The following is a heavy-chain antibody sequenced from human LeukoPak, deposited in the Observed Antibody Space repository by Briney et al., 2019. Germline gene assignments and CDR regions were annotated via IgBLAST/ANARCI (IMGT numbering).Heavy chain of an antibody. V-gene: IGHV4-34*01. J-gene: IGHJ4*02. CDR2: INHSGST. CDR3: ARGGRGDYRNEYYFDY. CDR1: GGSFSGYY. D-gene: IGHD4-11*01. Sequence: SETLSLTCAVYGGSFSGYYWSWIRQPPGKGLEWIGEINHSGSTNYNPSLKSRVTISVDTSKNQFSLKLSSVTAADTAVCYCARGGRGDYRNEYYFDYWGQGTLVTVSS.